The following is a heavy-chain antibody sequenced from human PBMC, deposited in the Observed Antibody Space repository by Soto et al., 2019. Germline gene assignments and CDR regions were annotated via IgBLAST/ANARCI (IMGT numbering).Heavy chain of an antibody. CDR3: AREGYDFWYYYYYGMDV. CDR2: IWYDGSNK. CDR1: GFTFSSYG. J-gene: IGHJ6*02. D-gene: IGHD3-3*01. Sequence: HPGGSLRLSCAASGFTFSSYGMHWVRQAPGKGLEWVAVIWYDGSNKYYADSVKGRFTISRDNSKNTLYLQMNSLRAEDTAVYYCAREGYDFWYYYYYGMDVWGQGTTVTVSS. V-gene: IGHV3-33*01.